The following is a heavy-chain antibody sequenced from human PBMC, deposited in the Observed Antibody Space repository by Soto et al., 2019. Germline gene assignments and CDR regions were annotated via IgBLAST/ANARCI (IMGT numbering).Heavy chain of an antibody. D-gene: IGHD3-16*01. CDR2: IYWDGFK. CDR3: AHKGGGDRILDY. Sequence: QITLKESGPTLVKPTQTLTLTCTFSGFSLSTRGVGVGWIRQPPGKALEWLALIYWDGFKHYSPSLESRLTIREDTAKNQVVLTMTNMDPVDTATYYRAHKGGGDRILDYWGQGTLVTVSS. J-gene: IGHJ4*02. V-gene: IGHV2-5*02. CDR1: GFSLSTRGVG.